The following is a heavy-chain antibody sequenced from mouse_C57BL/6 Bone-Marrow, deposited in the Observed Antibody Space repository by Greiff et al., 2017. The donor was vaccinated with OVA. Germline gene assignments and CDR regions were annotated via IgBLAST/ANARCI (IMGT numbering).Heavy chain of an antibody. J-gene: IGHJ2*01. CDR3: ARTDDY. CDR1: GYSFTGYY. CDR2: INPSTGGT. V-gene: IGHV1-42*01. Sequence: EVKLQESGPELVKPGASVKISCKASGYSFTGYYMNWVKQSPEKSLEWIGEINPSTGGTTYNQKFKAKATLTVDKSSSTAYMQLKSLTSEDSAVYYCARTDDYWGQGTTLTVSS.